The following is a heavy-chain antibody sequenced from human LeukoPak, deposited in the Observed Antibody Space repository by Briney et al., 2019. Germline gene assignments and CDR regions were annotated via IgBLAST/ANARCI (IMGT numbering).Heavy chain of an antibody. D-gene: IGHD5-12*01. CDR1: GGSISSSSYH. V-gene: IGHV4-39*07. Sequence: SETLSLTCTVSGGSISSSSYHWGWIRQPPGKGLEWIGSIYYSGSTYYNPSLKSRVTISVDTSKNQFSLKLSSVTAADTAVYYCAREVGWLHPQGAFDIWGQGTMVTVSS. CDR3: AREVGWLHPQGAFDI. CDR2: IYYSGST. J-gene: IGHJ3*02.